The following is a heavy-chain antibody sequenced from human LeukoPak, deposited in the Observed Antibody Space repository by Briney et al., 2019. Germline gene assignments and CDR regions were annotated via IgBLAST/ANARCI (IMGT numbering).Heavy chain of an antibody. J-gene: IGHJ3*01. CDR2: IYSSGST. CDR3: ARDSKSTADAFDV. Sequence: PSETLSLTCTVSGGSISTYYWSWIRQPPGKGLEWIGYIYSSGSTNYKPSLKSRATISVDKSKNQLSLKVTSVTAADTAIYYCARDSKSTADAFDVWGQGTMVTVSS. D-gene: IGHD5/OR15-5a*01. CDR1: GGSISTYY. V-gene: IGHV4-59*12.